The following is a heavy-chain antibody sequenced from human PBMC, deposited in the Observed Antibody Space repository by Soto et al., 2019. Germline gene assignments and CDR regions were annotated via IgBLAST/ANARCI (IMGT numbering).Heavy chain of an antibody. CDR1: GYTLTELS. CDR2: FDPEDGET. Sequence: ASVKVSCKVSGYTLTELSMHWVRQAPGKGLEWMGGFDPEDGETIYAQKFQGRVTMTEDTSTDTAYMELSSLRSEDTAVYYCATRILTGYYNRFDYWGQGTLVTVSS. CDR3: ATRILTGYYNRFDY. V-gene: IGHV1-24*01. J-gene: IGHJ4*02. D-gene: IGHD3-9*01.